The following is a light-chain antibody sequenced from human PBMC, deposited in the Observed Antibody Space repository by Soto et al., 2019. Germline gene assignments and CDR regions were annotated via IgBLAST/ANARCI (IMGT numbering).Light chain of an antibody. CDR1: SCNIRAGYD. Sequence: QSVLTQPPSVSGAPGQRVTISCTRSSCNIRAGYDVHWYQQLPGTAPKLLIYGNSNRPSGVPDRFSGSKSGTSASLAITGLQAEDEADYYCQSYDSSLSGSRVFGGGTKLTVI. J-gene: IGLJ2*01. CDR3: QSYDSSLSGSRV. V-gene: IGLV1-40*01. CDR2: GNS.